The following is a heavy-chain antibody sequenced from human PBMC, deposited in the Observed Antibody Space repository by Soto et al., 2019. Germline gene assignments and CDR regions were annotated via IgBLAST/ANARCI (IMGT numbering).Heavy chain of an antibody. CDR2: ISGSGGGI. J-gene: IGHJ4*01. CDR1: GFTFGTYA. V-gene: IGHV3-23*01. D-gene: IGHD3-22*01. CDR3: AKERHHYDSSGYVAY. Sequence: EVQVLESGGAVVQPGGSLRLTCSASGFTFGTYAMSWVRQAPGRGLEWVSTISGSGGGIHYADSVKCRFTISRDNFKNPVFLQLNSLSAEATAIYYCAKERHHYDSSGYVAYWGQGTLVTVSS.